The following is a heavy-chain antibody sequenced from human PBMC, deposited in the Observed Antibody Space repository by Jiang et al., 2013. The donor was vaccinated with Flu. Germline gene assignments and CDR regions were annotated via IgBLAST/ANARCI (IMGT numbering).Heavy chain of an antibody. CDR3: AQSRYCSGRRGFDS. CDR2: IDWDDDK. CDR1: GFSLSTTGMC. J-gene: IGHJ4*02. V-gene: IGHV2-70*12. D-gene: IGHD2-15*01. Sequence: KPTQTLTLTCTFSGFSLSTTGMCVTWIRQPPGKALECLALIDWDDDKYYSTSLKTRLTISHDTSKNQVVLTMTNMDPVDTATYFCAQSRYCSGRRGFDSWGQGTLVTVSS.